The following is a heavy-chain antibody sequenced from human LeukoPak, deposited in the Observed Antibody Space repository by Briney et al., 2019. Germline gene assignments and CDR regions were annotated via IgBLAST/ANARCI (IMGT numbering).Heavy chain of an antibody. CDR2: FDPEDGET. Sequence: ASVKVSCKVSGYTLTELSMHWVRQAPGKGLEWMGGFDPEDGETIYAQKFQGRVTMTEDTSTDTAYMELSSLRSEDMAVYYCATFRYDYVWGSYRFPFDYWGQGTLVTVSS. CDR1: GYTLTELS. D-gene: IGHD3-16*02. CDR3: ATFRYDYVWGSYRFPFDY. V-gene: IGHV1-24*01. J-gene: IGHJ4*02.